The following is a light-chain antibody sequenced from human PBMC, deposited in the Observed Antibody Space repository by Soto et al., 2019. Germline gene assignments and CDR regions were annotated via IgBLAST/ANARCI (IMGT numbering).Light chain of an antibody. J-gene: IGLJ1*01. Sequence: SALTHPASVFGSPGQSIAISCTGTSGDVGGYDYVSWYQQHPDKAPKLMIYEVTKRPSWVSNRFSGSKSGNTASLTISGLQPEDEADSYCSSHTSGSTRVFGSGTKVTVL. CDR2: EVT. CDR3: SSHTSGSTRV. V-gene: IGLV2-14*01. CDR1: SGDVGGYDY.